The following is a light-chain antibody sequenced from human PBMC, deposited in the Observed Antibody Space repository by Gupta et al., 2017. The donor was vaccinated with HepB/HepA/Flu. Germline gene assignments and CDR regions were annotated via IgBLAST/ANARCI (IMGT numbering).Light chain of an antibody. J-gene: IGKJ2*01. V-gene: IGKV2-30*01. CDR2: NVS. Sequence: VVMTQSTLSLPVTLGQPASISCRSSQSRGYNDGNNFLNWFQQRPSQAPQRLIYNVSNRYEGGWEICSGSGVGFDDKVTIIRGEAEDFGVYYCKYLTHRHPSFIFGQGTKMEI. CDR3: KYLTHRHPSFI. CDR1: QSRGYNDGNNF.